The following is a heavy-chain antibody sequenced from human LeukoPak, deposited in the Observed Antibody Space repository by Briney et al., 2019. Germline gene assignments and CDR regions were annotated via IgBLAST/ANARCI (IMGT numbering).Heavy chain of an antibody. CDR2: TYYRSKWYN. D-gene: IGHD2-15*01. J-gene: IGHJ6*02. CDR1: GDSVSSNSAA. Sequence: SQTLSFTCAISGDSVSSNSAAWNWIRQSPSRGLEWLGRTYYRSKWYNDYAVSVKSRITINPDTSKNQFSLQLNSVTPEDTAVYYCARDLGSWYSLEAGYGMDVWGQGTTVTVSS. CDR3: ARDLGSWYSLEAGYGMDV. V-gene: IGHV6-1*01.